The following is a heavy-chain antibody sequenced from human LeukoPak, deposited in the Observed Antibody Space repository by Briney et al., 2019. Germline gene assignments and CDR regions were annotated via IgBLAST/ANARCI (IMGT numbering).Heavy chain of an antibody. CDR1: GFTFSSYA. CDR2: ISGSGGST. J-gene: IGHJ4*02. Sequence: GGSLRLSCAASGFTFSSYAMSWVRQAPGKGLEWVSAISGSGGSTYYADSVKGRFTISRDNSKNTLYLQMNSLRAEDTAVYYCAKDYAYGDYVVGYIYFDYWGQGTLVTVSS. V-gene: IGHV3-23*01. D-gene: IGHD4-17*01. CDR3: AKDYAYGDYVVGYIYFDY.